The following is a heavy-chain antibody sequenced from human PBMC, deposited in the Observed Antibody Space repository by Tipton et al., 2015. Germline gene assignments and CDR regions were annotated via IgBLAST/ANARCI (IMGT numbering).Heavy chain of an antibody. Sequence: TLSLTCTVSGGSISSYYWSWIRQPPGKELEWIGYIQYSGSTNYNPSLKSRVTISVDTSKTQFSLKMSSVTASDTVVYYCARARGRHGGLFDSWGQGILVTVSS. D-gene: IGHD4-23*01. CDR3: ARARGRHGGLFDS. CDR2: IQYSGST. CDR1: GGSISSYY. J-gene: IGHJ4*02. V-gene: IGHV4-59*01.